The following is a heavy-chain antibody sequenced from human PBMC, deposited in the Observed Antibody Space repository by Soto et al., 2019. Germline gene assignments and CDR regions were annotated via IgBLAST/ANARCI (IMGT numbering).Heavy chain of an antibody. J-gene: IGHJ6*02. CDR1: GGSISSYY. CDR2: IYYSGST. CDR3: ARSKAGSSSVGKYGMDV. V-gene: IGHV4-59*01. D-gene: IGHD6-6*01. Sequence: PSETLSLTCTVSGGSISSYYWSWIRQPPGKGLEWIGYIYYSGSTNYNPSLKSRVTISVGTSKNQFSLKLSSVTAADTAVYYCARSKAGSSSVGKYGMDVWGQGTTVTVSS.